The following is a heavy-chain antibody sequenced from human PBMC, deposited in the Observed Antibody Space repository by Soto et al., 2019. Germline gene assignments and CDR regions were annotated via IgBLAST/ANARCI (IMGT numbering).Heavy chain of an antibody. CDR3: ARGQVGSMEV. V-gene: IGHV4-31*03. Sequence: PSETLSLTCTFSVGSISSGGYYCSWIRQHPGKGLEWIGYIYYSGSTYYNPSLKSRVTISVDTSKNQFSLKLSSVTAADTAVYYCARGQVGSMEVWGQGTTVNVSS. CDR1: VGSISSGGYY. CDR2: IYYSGST. J-gene: IGHJ6*01. D-gene: IGHD3-10*01.